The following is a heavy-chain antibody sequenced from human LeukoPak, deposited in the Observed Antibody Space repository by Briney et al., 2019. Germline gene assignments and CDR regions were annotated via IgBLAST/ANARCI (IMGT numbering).Heavy chain of an antibody. CDR3: AREDIAAAYFDY. Sequence: PGGSLRLSCAASGFTLSSYAMSWVRQGPGKGLEWVSAISVSGNTYHADSVKGRFTISRDSSKNTLYLQMNSLRAEDTAVYYCAREDIAAAYFDYWGQGTLVTVSS. CDR1: GFTLSSYA. J-gene: IGHJ4*02. D-gene: IGHD6-13*01. CDR2: ISVSGNT. V-gene: IGHV3-23*01.